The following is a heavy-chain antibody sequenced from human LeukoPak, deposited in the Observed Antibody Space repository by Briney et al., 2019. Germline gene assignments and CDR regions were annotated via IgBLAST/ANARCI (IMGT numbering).Heavy chain of an antibody. CDR3: ARGWIQLWNDAFDI. J-gene: IGHJ3*02. CDR1: GVSFTSYA. Sequence: GGSLRLSCAASGVSFTSYAMSWVRQAPGKGLEWVSVISGSGDSTYYADSVKGRLTISRDNSKSTLYLQMNSLRAEDTAVYYCARGWIQLWNDAFDIWGQGTMVTVSS. CDR2: ISGSGDST. V-gene: IGHV3-23*01. D-gene: IGHD5-18*01.